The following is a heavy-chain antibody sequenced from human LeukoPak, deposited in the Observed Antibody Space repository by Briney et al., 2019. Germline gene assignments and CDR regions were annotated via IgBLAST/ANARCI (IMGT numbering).Heavy chain of an antibody. D-gene: IGHD4-17*01. J-gene: IGHJ4*02. V-gene: IGHV3-48*02. Sequence: GGSLRPSCAASGFTFSSHSMNWVRQAPGKGLEWVSYISSSSSTTYYADSVKGRFTISRDNAKNSLYLQMNSLRDEDTAVYYCARDRYGDYTGDYWGQGTLVTVSS. CDR2: ISSSSSTT. CDR3: ARDRYGDYTGDY. CDR1: GFTFSSHS.